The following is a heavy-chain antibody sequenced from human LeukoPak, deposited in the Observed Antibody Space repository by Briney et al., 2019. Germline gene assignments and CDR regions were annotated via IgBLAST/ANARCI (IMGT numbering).Heavy chain of an antibody. CDR3: ARERTTVYYYYGMDV. V-gene: IGHV1-2*02. J-gene: IGHJ6*02. CDR2: INPNSGGT. D-gene: IGHD1/OR15-1a*01. Sequence: GASVKVSCKASGYTFTSYYMHWVRQAPGQGLEWMGWINPNSGGTNYAQKFQGRVTMTRDTSISTAYMELSRLRSDDTAVYYCARERTTVYYYYGMDVWGQGTAVTVSS. CDR1: GYTFTSYY.